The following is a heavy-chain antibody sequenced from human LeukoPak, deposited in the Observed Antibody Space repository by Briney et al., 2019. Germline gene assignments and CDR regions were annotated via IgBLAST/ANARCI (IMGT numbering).Heavy chain of an antibody. D-gene: IGHD3-22*01. CDR2: VTSSGVST. V-gene: IGHV3-23*01. Sequence: GGSLRLSCAASGFTFSSYAMSWVRQAPGKGLEWVSAVTSSGVSTYYADSVKGRFTISRDNSKNTLYLQMNSLRAEDTAVYYCAKMLVNYYDSSGGAFDIWGQGTMVTVSS. J-gene: IGHJ3*02. CDR3: AKMLVNYYDSSGGAFDI. CDR1: GFTFSSYA.